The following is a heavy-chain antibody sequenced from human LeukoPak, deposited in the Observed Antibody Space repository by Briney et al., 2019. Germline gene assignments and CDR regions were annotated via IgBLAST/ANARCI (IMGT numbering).Heavy chain of an antibody. D-gene: IGHD3-16*01. CDR1: GGTFSSYA. V-gene: IGHV1-69*04. CDR2: IIPLLGIT. J-gene: IGHJ3*02. Sequence: SVKVSCKASGGTFSSYAMNWVRQAPGQGLEWVARIIPLLGITNHAQKLQGRVTVTADTSTNTAYMELSSLISDDTAVYYCARARSRIAFGGIRHAFDIWGQGTLVTVSS. CDR3: ARARSRIAFGGIRHAFDI.